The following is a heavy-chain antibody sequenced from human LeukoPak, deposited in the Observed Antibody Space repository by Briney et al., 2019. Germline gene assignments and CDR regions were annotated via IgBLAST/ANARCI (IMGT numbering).Heavy chain of an antibody. V-gene: IGHV3-74*01. CDR1: GFNFRSYW. CDR3: ARDPGYSYGRRYWYFDL. Sequence: TGGSLRLSCAASGFNFRSYWMQWVRQVPGKGLVWVARINSDDTDTYADSVKGRFTISRDNAKNSLYLQMNSLRAEDTAVYYCARDPGYSYGRRYWYFDLWGRGTLVTVSS. D-gene: IGHD5-18*01. CDR2: INSDDTDT. J-gene: IGHJ2*01.